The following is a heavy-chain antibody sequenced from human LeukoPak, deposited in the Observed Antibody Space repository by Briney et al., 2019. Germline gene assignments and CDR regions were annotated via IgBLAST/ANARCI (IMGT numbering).Heavy chain of an antibody. V-gene: IGHV4-59*01. CDR2: IYYSGST. D-gene: IGHD4-23*01. CDR3: ARDSTRDYGGKPYYYYGMDV. Sequence: SETLSLTCTVSGGSISSYYWSWIRQPPGKGLEWIGYIYYSGSTNYNPSLKSRVTISVDTSKNQFSLKLSSVTAADTAVYYCARDSTRDYGGKPYYYYGMDVWGQGTTVTVSS. J-gene: IGHJ6*02. CDR1: GGSISSYY.